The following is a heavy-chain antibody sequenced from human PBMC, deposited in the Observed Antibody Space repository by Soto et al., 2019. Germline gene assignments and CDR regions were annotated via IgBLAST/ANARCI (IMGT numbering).Heavy chain of an antibody. J-gene: IGHJ4*02. CDR2: IIPIFGTA. V-gene: IGHV1-69*01. Sequence: QVQLVQSGAEVKKPGSSVKVSCKASGGTFSSYAISWVRQAPGQGLEWMGGIIPIFGTANYAQKFQGRVTITADQTPSPAYMELSSLTTDDTAVYYCARPFSSSGPHGPNFVYLGQGTRVTVSS. CDR1: GGTFSSYA. D-gene: IGHD6-13*01. CDR3: ARPFSSSGPHGPNFVY.